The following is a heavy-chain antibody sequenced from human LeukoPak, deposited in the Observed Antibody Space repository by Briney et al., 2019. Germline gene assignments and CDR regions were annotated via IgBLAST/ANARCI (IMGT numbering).Heavy chain of an antibody. CDR2: IYPSGST. CDR3: ASLTTVTSYFDY. D-gene: IGHD4-17*01. CDR1: GGSISSSNW. J-gene: IGHJ4*02. V-gene: IGHV4-4*02. Sequence: SETLSLTCAVSGGSISSSNWWSWVRQPPGKGLEWIGEIYPSGSTNYNPSLKSRVTISVDKSKNQFSLKLSSVTAADTAVYYCASLTTVTSYFDYWGQGTLVTVSS.